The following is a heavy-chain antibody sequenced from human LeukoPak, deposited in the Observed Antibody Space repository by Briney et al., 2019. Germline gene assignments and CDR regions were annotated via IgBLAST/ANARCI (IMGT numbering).Heavy chain of an antibody. J-gene: IGHJ4*02. V-gene: IGHV1-8*01. CDR3: VRDGYNFDFDY. CDR1: GYTFTSYD. CDR2: MNPNSGNT. Sequence: ASVKVSCKATGYTFTSYDINWVRQATGQGLEWMGWMNPNSGNTGYAQKFQDRVTMARNTSISTAYMELSSLRSEDTAVYYCVRDGYNFDFDYWGQGTLVTVSS. D-gene: IGHD5-24*01.